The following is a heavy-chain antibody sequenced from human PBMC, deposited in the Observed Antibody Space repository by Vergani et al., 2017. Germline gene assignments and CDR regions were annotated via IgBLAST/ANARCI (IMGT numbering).Heavy chain of an antibody. CDR3: AREGWLEWLLGSGSRYYYMDV. V-gene: IGHV5-10-1*03. D-gene: IGHD3-3*01. J-gene: IGHJ6*03. CDR1: GSSFTSYW. Sequence: EVQLVQSGAEVKKPGESLRISCKGSGSSFTSYWISWVRQMPGKGLEWMGRIDPSDSYTNYSPSFQGHVTFSADKSISTAYLQWSSLKASDTAMYYCAREGWLEWLLGSGSRYYYMDVWGKGTTVTVSS. CDR2: IDPSDSYT.